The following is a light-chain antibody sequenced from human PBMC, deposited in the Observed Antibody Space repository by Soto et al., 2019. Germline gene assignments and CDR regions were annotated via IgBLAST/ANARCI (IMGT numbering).Light chain of an antibody. CDR1: QSIGPY. Sequence: DIQMTQSPASLAASVGDRVTITCRASQSIGPYLSWYQEKPGTPPRVLIYVASSLESGVPSRFSGCESGTYFTLTISSLQPEDFATYHSQHSLNSPLTLGQRTTVEI. V-gene: IGKV1-39*01. J-gene: IGKJ1*01. CDR3: QHSLNSPLT. CDR2: VAS.